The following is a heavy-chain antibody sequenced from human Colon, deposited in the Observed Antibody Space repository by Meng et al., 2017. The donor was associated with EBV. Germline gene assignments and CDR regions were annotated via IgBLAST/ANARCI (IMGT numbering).Heavy chain of an antibody. V-gene: IGHV4-30-4*01. CDR1: GGSINSGDYY. J-gene: IGHJ4*02. CDR3: ARNYYFDY. Sequence: QGRLQVSGPGLVKPYQTLSLTCTVSGGSINSGDYYWSWIRQPPGKGLEWIGYIYYTGSTYYNPSLKSRVTISMDTSKNQFSLRLSSVTAADTAVYYCARNYYFDYWGQGTLVTVSS. CDR2: IYYTGST.